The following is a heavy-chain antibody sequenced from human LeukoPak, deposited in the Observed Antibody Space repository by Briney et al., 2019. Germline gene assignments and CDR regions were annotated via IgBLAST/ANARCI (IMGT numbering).Heavy chain of an antibody. CDR2: ISYDGSDK. J-gene: IGHJ4*02. D-gene: IGHD2-2*01. CDR1: GFTFSSYA. V-gene: IGHV3-30-3*01. Sequence: PGRSLRLSCAASGFTFSSYAMHWVRQAPGKGLEWVAVISYDGSDKYYADSVKGRFTISRDNSRSTLYLQMNSLRAEDTAVYYCARGYCSSTNCLPFDYWGQGTLVTVSS. CDR3: ARGYCSSTNCLPFDY.